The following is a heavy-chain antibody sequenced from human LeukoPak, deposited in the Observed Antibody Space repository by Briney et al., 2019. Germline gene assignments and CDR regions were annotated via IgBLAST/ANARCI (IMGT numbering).Heavy chain of an antibody. J-gene: IGHJ4*02. V-gene: IGHV3-72*01. D-gene: IGHD6-19*01. Sequence: GGSLRLSCAASGFTFSDHYMDWVRQAPGKGLEWVGRIRNKANSYTTEYAASVKGRFTISRDDSKNSLDLQMNSLKTEDTAVYYCAREPPRRGSGQFDYWGQGTLVTVSS. CDR2: IRNKANSYTT. CDR1: GFTFSDHY. CDR3: AREPPRRGSGQFDY.